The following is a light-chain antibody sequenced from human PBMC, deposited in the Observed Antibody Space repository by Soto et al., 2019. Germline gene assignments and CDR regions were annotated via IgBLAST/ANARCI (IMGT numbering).Light chain of an antibody. J-gene: IGKJ1*01. V-gene: IGKV3-20*01. Sequence: EIVLTQSPGTLSLSPGERATLSCRASRSVSTSYVAWYQQKFGQAPRLLIYDAFSRATGIPDRFSASGSGTDFTLTISRLEPEDFAVYYCQQYKAFGQGTKVDI. CDR1: RSVSTSY. CDR2: DAF. CDR3: QQYKA.